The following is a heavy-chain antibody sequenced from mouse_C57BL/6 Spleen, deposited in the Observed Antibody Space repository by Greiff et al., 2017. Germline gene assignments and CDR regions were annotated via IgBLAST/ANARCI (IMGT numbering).Heavy chain of an antibody. CDR3: AGYSYYFFAY. Sequence: QVQLQQSGAELVKPGASVKMSCKASGYTFTSYWITWVKQRPGQGLEWIGDIYPGSGSINYNEKFKSKTTLTVDTPSSTAYMQLSSLTSEDSAVYYCAGYSYYFFAYWGQGTLVTVSA. D-gene: IGHD2-12*01. CDR1: GYTFTSYW. V-gene: IGHV1-55*01. J-gene: IGHJ3*01. CDR2: IYPGSGSI.